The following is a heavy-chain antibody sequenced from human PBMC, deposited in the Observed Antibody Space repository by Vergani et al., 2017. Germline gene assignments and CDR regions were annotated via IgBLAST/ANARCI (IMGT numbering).Heavy chain of an antibody. V-gene: IGHV3-33*01. CDR1: RSTFKTYG. Sequence: QGQLVESGGGIVQPGRSLTLSCVASRSTFKTYGMHWVRQAPGKGLEWVGLIYYDGSNAYYADSVKGRFTISRDNSKNTLYLQMSSLRAADTAIYYCARDQVPAAIRLNVGNNMHVWSKGTTVIVSS. J-gene: IGHJ6*03. D-gene: IGHD2-2*02. CDR2: IYYDGSNA. CDR3: ARDQVPAAIRLNVGNNMHV.